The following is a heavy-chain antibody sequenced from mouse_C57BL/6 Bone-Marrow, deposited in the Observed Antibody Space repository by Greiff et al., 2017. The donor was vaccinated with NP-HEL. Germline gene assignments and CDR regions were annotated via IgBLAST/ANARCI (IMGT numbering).Heavy chain of an antibody. D-gene: IGHD2-2*01. CDR2: ISYDGSN. V-gene: IGHV3-6*01. Sequence: VQLKESGPGLVKPSQSLSLTCSVTGYSITSGYYWNWIRQFPGNKLEWMGYISYDGSNNYNPSLKNRISITRDTSKNQFFLKLNSVTTEDTATYYCARGSGSYYFDYWGQGTTLTVSS. CDR1: GYSITSGYY. CDR3: ARGSGSYYFDY. J-gene: IGHJ2*01.